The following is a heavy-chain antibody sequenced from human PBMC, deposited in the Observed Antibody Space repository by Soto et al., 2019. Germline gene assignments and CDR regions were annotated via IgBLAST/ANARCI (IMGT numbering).Heavy chain of an antibody. CDR1: GGSISSGDYY. CDR2: IYYSGST. CDR3: ARALIIPPYYYYYGMDV. J-gene: IGHJ6*02. Sequence: SETLSLTCTVSGGSISSGDYYWSWIRQPPGKGLEWIGYIYYSGSTYYNPSLKSRVTISVDTSKNQFSLKLSSVTAADTAVYYCARALIIPPYYYYYGMDVWGQGTTVTVS. V-gene: IGHV4-30-4*01. D-gene: IGHD2-21*01.